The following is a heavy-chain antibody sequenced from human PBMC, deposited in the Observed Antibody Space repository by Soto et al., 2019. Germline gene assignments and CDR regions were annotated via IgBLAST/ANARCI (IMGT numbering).Heavy chain of an antibody. CDR3: AREEYYYGSGAFFDY. CDR1: GGTFSSYA. J-gene: IGHJ4*02. Sequence: SVKVSCKASGGTFSSYAISWVRQAPGQGLEWMGGIIPIFGTANYAQKFQGRVTITADESTSTAYMELSSLRAEDTAVYYCAREEYYYGSGAFFDYWGQGTLVTVSS. D-gene: IGHD3-10*01. V-gene: IGHV1-69*13. CDR2: IIPIFGTA.